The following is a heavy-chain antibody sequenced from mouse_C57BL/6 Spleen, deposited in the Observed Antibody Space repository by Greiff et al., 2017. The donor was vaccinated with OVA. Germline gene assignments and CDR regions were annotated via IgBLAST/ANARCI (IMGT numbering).Heavy chain of an antibody. CDR3: ARRYYGSSYWDY. D-gene: IGHD1-1*01. J-gene: IGHJ2*01. Sequence: QVQLQQPGAELVKPGASVKMSCKASGYTFTSYWITWVKQRPGHGLAWIGDIYPGSGSTNYNEKFKSKATLTVDTSSSTAYMQLSSLTSEDSAVYYCARRYYGSSYWDYWGQGTTLTVSS. CDR1: GYTFTSYW. V-gene: IGHV1-55*01. CDR2: IYPGSGST.